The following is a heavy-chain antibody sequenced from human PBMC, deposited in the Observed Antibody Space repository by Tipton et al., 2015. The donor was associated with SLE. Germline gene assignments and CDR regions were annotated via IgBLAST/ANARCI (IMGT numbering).Heavy chain of an antibody. D-gene: IGHD5-12*01. J-gene: IGHJ4*02. V-gene: IGHV4-39*01. CDR2: IFYSGST. Sequence: TLSLTCTVSGDSISGSSDYWGWIRQPPGKGLEWIGSIFYSGSTSYNPSLQSRVTISVDTSKNQFSRKLNSVTASDTAVYYCARQVASFDYWGQGTLVTVSS. CDR3: ARQVASFDY. CDR1: GDSISGSSDY.